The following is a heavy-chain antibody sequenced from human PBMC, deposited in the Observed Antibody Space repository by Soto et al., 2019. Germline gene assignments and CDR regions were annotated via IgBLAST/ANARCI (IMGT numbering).Heavy chain of an antibody. CDR1: GFTFSSYA. CDR2: ISSNGGST. J-gene: IGHJ4*02. CDR3: VKDFLWAWRSSSSSGQVSDS. D-gene: IGHD6-6*01. Sequence: GGSLRLSCSASGFTFSSYAMHWVRQAPGKGLEYVSAISSNGGSTYYADSVKGRFTISRDNSKNTLYLQMSSLRAEDTAVYYCVKDFLWAWRSSSSSGQVSDSWGEGTLVTVSS. V-gene: IGHV3-64D*06.